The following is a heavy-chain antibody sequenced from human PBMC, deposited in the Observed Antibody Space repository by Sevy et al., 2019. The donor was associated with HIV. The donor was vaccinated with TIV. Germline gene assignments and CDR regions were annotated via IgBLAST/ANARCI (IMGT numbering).Heavy chain of an antibody. D-gene: IGHD2-21*01. CDR2: IQYDGSNK. Sequence: GGSLRLSCAASGFSFSSYGMHWVRQAPGKGLEWMSYIQYDGSNKDYADSVKGRFPISRDNSKNTRYLQMNSLRVEDTVVFYWVKEGGGEGGDHWGQGTLVTVSS. CDR3: VKEGGGEGGDH. CDR1: GFSFSSYG. V-gene: IGHV3-30*02. J-gene: IGHJ4*02.